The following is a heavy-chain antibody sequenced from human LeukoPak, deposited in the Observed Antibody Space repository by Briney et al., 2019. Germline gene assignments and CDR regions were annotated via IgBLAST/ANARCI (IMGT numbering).Heavy chain of an antibody. Sequence: SDPLSLPCSLSGGSKSSYFGRCMPDPGGKVGEWIGRIHTRGSTNYSSSLKSRVTMSVDTSKHQFSLNLSSVTAADTAVYYCAREPRQEGFDNWGQGNLVTVSS. V-gene: IGHV4-4*07. CDR1: GGSKSSYF. J-gene: IGHJ4*02. CDR3: AREPRQEGFDN. CDR2: IHTRGST.